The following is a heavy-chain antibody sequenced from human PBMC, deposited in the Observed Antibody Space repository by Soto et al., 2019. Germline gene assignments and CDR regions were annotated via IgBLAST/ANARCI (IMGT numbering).Heavy chain of an antibody. CDR3: ARRGRGESYDTYFDY. V-gene: IGHV4-39*01. J-gene: IGHJ4*02. CDR1: GGSISSSSYY. Sequence: PSETLSLTCTVSGGSISSSSYYWGWIRQPPRKGLEWIGSIYYSGSTYYNPSLKSRVTISVDTSKNQFSLKLSSVTAADTAVYYCARRGRGESYDTYFDYWGQGTLVTVSS. D-gene: IGHD3-9*01. CDR2: IYYSGST.